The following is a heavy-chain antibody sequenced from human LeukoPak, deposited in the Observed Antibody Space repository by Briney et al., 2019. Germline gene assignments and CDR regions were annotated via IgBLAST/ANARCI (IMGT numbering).Heavy chain of an antibody. CDR2: INPSGGST. Sequence: ASVKVSCKASGYTFTSYYMHWVRQAPGQGLEWMGIINPSGGSTSYAQKFQGRVTMTRDTSTSTVYMELSGLRSEDTAVYYCARDRMAMVRGVRRSLYYFDYWGQGTLVTVSS. V-gene: IGHV1-46*01. CDR3: ARDRMAMVRGVRRSLYYFDY. J-gene: IGHJ4*02. D-gene: IGHD3-10*01. CDR1: GYTFTSYY.